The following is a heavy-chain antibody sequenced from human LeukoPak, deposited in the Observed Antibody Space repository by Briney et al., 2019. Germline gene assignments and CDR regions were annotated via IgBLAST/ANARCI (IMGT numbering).Heavy chain of an antibody. Sequence: GGPLRHSHAPSGFPFGDYALHWVGHPPGKGRNWLYLITGEGDITYQADSVKGRFTISRDNNEDSLYLQMNSLRTEDTALYYCAKDIPTGDYVFDSWGQGTLVIVS. J-gene: IGHJ4*02. CDR3: AKDIPTGDYVFDS. D-gene: IGHD4-17*01. V-gene: IGHV3-43*02. CDR1: GFPFGDYA. CDR2: ITGEGDIT.